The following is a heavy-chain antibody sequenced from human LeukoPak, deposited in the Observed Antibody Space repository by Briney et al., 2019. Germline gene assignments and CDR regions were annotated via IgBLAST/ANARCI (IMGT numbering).Heavy chain of an antibody. CDR2: ISGGDVTT. V-gene: IGHV3-23*01. CDR1: GFTFNTYA. D-gene: IGHD3-10*02. Sequence: GGSLRLSWAASGFTFNTYAMSRVRQAPGKGLEWVSSISGGDVTTSYADSVEGRFIISRDNSKNTLYLDMDSLRAEDTAMYYCTKPSGRVRGWYFDLWGRGTVVTVSS. CDR3: TKPSGRVRGWYFDL. J-gene: IGHJ2*01.